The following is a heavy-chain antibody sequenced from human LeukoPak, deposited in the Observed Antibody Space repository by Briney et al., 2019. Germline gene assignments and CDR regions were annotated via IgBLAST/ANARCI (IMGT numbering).Heavy chain of an antibody. CDR3: TREDY. Sequence: ASVKVSCKASGYTFTGFYLHWVRQAPGQGLEWVGWIHPDSGGTNYAQTFQGRVTMTRDTSISTAYMELSRLRSDDSAVYYCTREDYWGQGTLVTVSS. CDR2: IHPDSGGT. J-gene: IGHJ4*02. CDR1: GYTFTGFY. V-gene: IGHV1-2*02.